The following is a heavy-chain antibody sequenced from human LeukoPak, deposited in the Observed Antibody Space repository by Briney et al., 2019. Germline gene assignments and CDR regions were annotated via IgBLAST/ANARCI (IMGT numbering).Heavy chain of an antibody. V-gene: IGHV3-48*02. D-gene: IGHD3-22*01. CDR3: ARDQYYYDSSGYPT. J-gene: IGHJ4*02. Sequence: GGSLRLSCVASGFTFSDHNMNWVRQAPGEGLEWVSYIRSTSSTIYYADSVKGRFTISRDNAKNSLYLQMNSLRDEDTAVYYCARDQYYYDSSGYPTWGQGTLVTVSS. CDR2: IRSTSSTI. CDR1: GFTFSDHN.